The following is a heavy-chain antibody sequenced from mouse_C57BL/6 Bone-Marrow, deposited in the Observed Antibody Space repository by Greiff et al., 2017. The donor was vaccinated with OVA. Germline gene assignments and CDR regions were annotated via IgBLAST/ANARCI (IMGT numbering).Heavy chain of an antibody. D-gene: IGHD1-1*01. Sequence: EVKLVESGGGLVKPGGSLKLSCAASGFTFSSYAMSWVRQTPEKRLEWVATISDGGSYTYYPDNVKGRFTISRDNAKNNLYLQMSHLKAEDTGMACGSSGECSSYEWYFDVWGTGTTVTVSS. V-gene: IGHV5-4*03. CDR1: GFTFSSYA. J-gene: IGHJ1*03. CDR2: ISDGGSYT. CDR3: SSGECSSYEWYFDV.